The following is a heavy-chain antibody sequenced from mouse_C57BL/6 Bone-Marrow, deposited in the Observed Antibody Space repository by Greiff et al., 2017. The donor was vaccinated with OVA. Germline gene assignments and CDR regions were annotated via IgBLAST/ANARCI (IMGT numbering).Heavy chain of an antibody. V-gene: IGHV1-63*01. D-gene: IGHD2-5*01. Sequence: VQLVESGAELVRPGTSVKMSCKASGYTFTNYWIGWAKQRPGHGLEWIGDIYPGGGYTNYNEKFKGKATLTADKSSSTAYMQFSSLTSEDSAIYYCARVDSNYGVDYWGQGTSVTVSS. CDR2: IYPGGGYT. CDR1: GYTFTNYW. CDR3: ARVDSNYGVDY. J-gene: IGHJ4*01.